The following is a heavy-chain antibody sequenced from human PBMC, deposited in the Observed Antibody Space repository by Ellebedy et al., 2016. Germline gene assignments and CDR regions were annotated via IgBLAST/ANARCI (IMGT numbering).Heavy chain of an antibody. Sequence: GESLKISXAASGFTFSSYSMNWVRQAPGKGLEWVSSISSSSSYIYYADSVKGRFTISRDNAKNSLYLQMNSLRAEDTAVYYCARTTGDDWYFDLWGRGTLVTVSS. D-gene: IGHD7-27*01. CDR3: ARTTGDDWYFDL. CDR2: ISSSSSYI. CDR1: GFTFSSYS. J-gene: IGHJ2*01. V-gene: IGHV3-21*01.